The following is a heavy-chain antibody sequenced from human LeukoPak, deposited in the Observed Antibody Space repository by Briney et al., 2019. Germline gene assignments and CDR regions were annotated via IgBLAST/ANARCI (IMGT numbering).Heavy chain of an antibody. CDR2: TYYRSKWYN. V-gene: IGHV6-1*01. CDR1: GDSVSSNSAA. J-gene: IGHJ4*02. D-gene: IGHD6-13*01. Sequence: SQTLSLTCAISGDSVSSNSAAWNWIRQSPSRSLEWLGRTYYRSKWYNDYAVSVKSRITINPDTSKNQFSLQLNSVTPEDTAVYYCAREAAPYSSSWYLGFDYWGQGTLVTVSS. CDR3: AREAAPYSSSWYLGFDY.